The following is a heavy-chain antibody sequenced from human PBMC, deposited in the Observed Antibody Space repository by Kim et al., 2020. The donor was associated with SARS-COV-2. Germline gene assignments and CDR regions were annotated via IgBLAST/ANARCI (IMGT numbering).Heavy chain of an antibody. CDR2: IYNSGNT. J-gene: IGHJ6*02. CDR3: ARGVKTGGTTIYYYYAMDV. V-gene: IGHV4-59*01. CDR1: SGSISSYY. Sequence: SETLSLTCNVSSGSISSYYWSWIRQPPGKGLEWIGYIYNSGNTNYNPSLKSRVTISVDASKNQFSLKLSSVTAAYTAVYYCARGVKTGGTTIYYYYAMDVWGQGTTVTVSS. D-gene: IGHD1-1*01.